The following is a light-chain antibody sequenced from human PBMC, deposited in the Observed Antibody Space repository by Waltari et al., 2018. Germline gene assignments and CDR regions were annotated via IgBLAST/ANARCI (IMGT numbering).Light chain of an antibody. CDR2: GAS. J-gene: IGKJ2*01. CDR1: QSVSRN. CDR3: QQYNSWPYT. Sequence: EIVMAQSPCTLSVSPGARVTLSCRASQSVSRNLAWYQQRPGQAHRLLVYGASTRATGVPASFSGSGSGTDFTLTISSLQSEDFAIYFCQQYNSWPYTFGQGTKLEMK. V-gene: IGKV3-15*01.